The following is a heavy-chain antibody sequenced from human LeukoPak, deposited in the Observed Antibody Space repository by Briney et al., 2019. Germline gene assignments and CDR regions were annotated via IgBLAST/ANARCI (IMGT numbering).Heavy chain of an antibody. CDR2: IFGAGKNTT. Sequence: AGGTLRLSCAAFGFTFSSYGMSWVRQAPGKGLEWVSIIFGAGKNTTYYADCVKGRFTVSRDNSKNTLYLQMTNLRPEDTAKYYCAKRNTMIRGGPSFDYWGQGILVAVSS. CDR3: AKRNTMIRGGPSFDY. V-gene: IGHV3-23*03. D-gene: IGHD3-10*01. J-gene: IGHJ4*02. CDR1: GFTFSSYG.